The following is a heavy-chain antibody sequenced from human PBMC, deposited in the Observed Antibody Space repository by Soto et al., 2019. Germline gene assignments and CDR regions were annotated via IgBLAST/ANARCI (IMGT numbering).Heavy chain of an antibody. CDR1: GYTFTSYA. J-gene: IGHJ4*02. D-gene: IGHD4-17*01. Sequence: QVQLVQSGAEVKKPGASVKVSCKASGYTFTSYAMHWVRQAPGQRLEWMGWINAGNGNTKYSQKFQGRDTITRDTSASTAYMELSSLRSEDTAVYYCARDYGDLYYFDYWGQGTLVTVSS. CDR2: INAGNGNT. V-gene: IGHV1-3*01. CDR3: ARDYGDLYYFDY.